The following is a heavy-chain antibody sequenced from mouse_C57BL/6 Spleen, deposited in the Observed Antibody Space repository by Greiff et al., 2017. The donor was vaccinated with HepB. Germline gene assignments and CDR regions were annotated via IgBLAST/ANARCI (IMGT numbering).Heavy chain of an antibody. Sequence: VQLQQSGTVLARPGASVKMSCKTSGYTFTSYWMHWVKQRPGQGLEWIGAIYPGNSDTSYNQKFKGKAKLTAVTSASTAYMELSSLTNEDSAVYYCTGYDYDPFFDYWGQGTTLTVSS. CDR1: GYTFTSYW. V-gene: IGHV1-5*01. J-gene: IGHJ2*01. CDR2: IYPGNSDT. D-gene: IGHD2-4*01. CDR3: TGYDYDPFFDY.